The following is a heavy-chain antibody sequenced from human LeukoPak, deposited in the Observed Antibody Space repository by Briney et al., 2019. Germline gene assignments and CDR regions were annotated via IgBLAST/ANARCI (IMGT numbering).Heavy chain of an antibody. D-gene: IGHD2-15*01. Sequence: GRSLRLSCAASGFTFSTYAMHWVRQAPGKGLEWVAVISYDGSSKYYADSVKGRFTISRDNSKNTLYLQMNSLRAEDTAVYYCAREEYQVLLDWGQGILVTVAS. CDR2: ISYDGSSK. CDR1: GFTFSTYA. V-gene: IGHV3-30*04. J-gene: IGHJ4*02. CDR3: AREEYQVLLD.